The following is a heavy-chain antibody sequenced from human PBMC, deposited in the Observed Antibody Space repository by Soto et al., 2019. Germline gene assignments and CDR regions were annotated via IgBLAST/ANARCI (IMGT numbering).Heavy chain of an antibody. V-gene: IGHV3-23*01. CDR1: GFAFSNFA. J-gene: IGHJ3*02. CDR3: ARGTGLTPYHDAFEI. D-gene: IGHD3-9*01. Sequence: VGSLRLSCAASGFAFSNFAMTWVLQSPGKGLEWVSTISCSGGYTYYGDSVKGRFTISRDDSKNTLYLQMNSLTSQDTAVYYCARGTGLTPYHDAFEIWGQGTMVTVSS. CDR2: ISCSGGYT.